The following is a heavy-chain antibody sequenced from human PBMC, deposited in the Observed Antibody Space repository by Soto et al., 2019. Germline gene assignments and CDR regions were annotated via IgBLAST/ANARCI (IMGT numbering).Heavy chain of an antibody. D-gene: IGHD2-8*01. V-gene: IGHV4-31*03. J-gene: IGHJ6*03. Sequence: SETLSLTCTVSGGSISSGGYYWRWIRQHPGKGLEWIGYIYYSGSTYYNPSLKSRVTISVDTSKNQFSLKLSSVTAADTAVYYCARGREYSTNGVCYYYYYYLDVWGKGTTVTVSS. CDR1: GGSISSGGYY. CDR2: IYYSGST. CDR3: ARGREYSTNGVCYYYYYYLDV.